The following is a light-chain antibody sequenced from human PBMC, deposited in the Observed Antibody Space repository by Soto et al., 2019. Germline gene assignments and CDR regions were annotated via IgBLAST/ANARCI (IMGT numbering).Light chain of an antibody. J-gene: IGKJ1*01. CDR1: KSVHSN. CDR2: GAS. V-gene: IGKV3-15*01. Sequence: EIVMTQSPATLSVSPGERATLSCRASKSVHSNFAWHQQKPGPAPRLLIYGASTRATGIPARFSGSGSLTDFSLTIRILQSEDFVVYYCQEENNGSLKFVKGTK. CDR3: QEENNGSLK.